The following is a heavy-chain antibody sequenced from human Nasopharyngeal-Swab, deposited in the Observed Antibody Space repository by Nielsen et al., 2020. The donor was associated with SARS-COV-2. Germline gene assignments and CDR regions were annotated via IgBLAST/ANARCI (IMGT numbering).Heavy chain of an antibody. D-gene: IGHD6-6*01. Sequence: GGSLRLSCAASGFTFSDYYMSWIRQAPGKGLEWVSYISSSSSYTNYADSVKGRFTISRDNAKNSLYLQMNSLRAEDTAVYYCARALEYSSSSWDYWGQGTLVTVSS. CDR2: ISSSSSYT. CDR3: ARALEYSSSSWDY. J-gene: IGHJ4*02. V-gene: IGHV3-11*06. CDR1: GFTFSDYY.